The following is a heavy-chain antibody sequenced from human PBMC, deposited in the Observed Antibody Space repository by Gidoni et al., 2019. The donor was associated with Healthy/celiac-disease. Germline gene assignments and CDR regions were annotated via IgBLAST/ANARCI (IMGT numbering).Heavy chain of an antibody. CDR2: IGTAGDT. V-gene: IGHV3-13*01. CDR1: GFTFSSYD. J-gene: IGHJ3*01. Sequence: EVQLVESGGGLVQPGGFLRISCAASGFTFSSYDMHLGRQATGKGLEWVSAIGTAGDTYYPGSVKGRFTISRENAKNSLYLQMNSLRAGDTAVYYCARGGRDGSIETIFSWGQGTMVTVSS. D-gene: IGHD2-15*01. CDR3: ARGGRDGSIETIFS.